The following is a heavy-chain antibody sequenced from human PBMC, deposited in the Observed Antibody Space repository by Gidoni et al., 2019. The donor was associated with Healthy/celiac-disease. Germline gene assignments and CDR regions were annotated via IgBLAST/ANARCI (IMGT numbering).Heavy chain of an antibody. CDR3: ARDQKGSSPDGMDV. Sequence: QVQLVESGGGLVKPGGSLRLSCAASGFPFSEYYMRWIPQAPGKGLEWVSYISSSGSTIYYADSVKGRFTISRDNAKNSLYLQMNSLRAEDTAVYYCARDQKGSSPDGMDVWGQGTTVTVSS. V-gene: IGHV3-11*01. D-gene: IGHD6-13*01. J-gene: IGHJ6*02. CDR1: GFPFSEYY. CDR2: ISSSGSTI.